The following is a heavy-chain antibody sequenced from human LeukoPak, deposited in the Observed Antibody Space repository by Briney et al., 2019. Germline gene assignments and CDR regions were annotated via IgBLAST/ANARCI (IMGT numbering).Heavy chain of an antibody. J-gene: IGHJ4*02. Sequence: PSETLSPTCGVSGGPLGRFYWTWIRQAPGKGLEWIGEVNHSGSANYNPSLKSRVTISLDASQNQFSLSLSSVTAADMAVYFCAKGVDFTAHFARWGQGTRVTVSS. CDR3: AKGVDFTAHFAR. CDR1: GGPLGRFY. D-gene: IGHD3-3*01. V-gene: IGHV4-34*01. CDR2: VNHSGSA.